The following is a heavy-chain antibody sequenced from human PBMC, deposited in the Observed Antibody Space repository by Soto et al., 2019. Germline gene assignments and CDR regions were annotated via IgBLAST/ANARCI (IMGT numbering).Heavy chain of an antibody. J-gene: IGHJ5*02. Sequence: GGSLRLSCAASGFTFSSYAMSWVRQAPGKGLEWVSAISGGGGSTYYADYVKGRFTISRDNSKNTLYLQMNSLRAEDTAVYYCAKETPTGSGSYYPLSWFDPWGQGTLVTVSS. CDR3: AKETPTGSGSYYPLSWFDP. CDR1: GFTFSSYA. D-gene: IGHD3-10*01. V-gene: IGHV3-23*01. CDR2: ISGGGGST.